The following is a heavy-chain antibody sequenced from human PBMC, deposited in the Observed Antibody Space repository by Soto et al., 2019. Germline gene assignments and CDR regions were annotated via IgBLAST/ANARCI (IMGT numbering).Heavy chain of an antibody. Sequence: GGSMRLSCAASEFTFSNYAMSWVRQAPGKGLEWVSAISYGGGTTYYADSVKGRFTISRDNSKNTLYLQMNSLRAEDTAVYYCAKIPGYYYDSTGYHFDYWGQGTLVTVSS. V-gene: IGHV3-23*01. J-gene: IGHJ4*02. CDR3: AKIPGYYYDSTGYHFDY. D-gene: IGHD3-22*01. CDR1: EFTFSNYA. CDR2: ISYGGGTT.